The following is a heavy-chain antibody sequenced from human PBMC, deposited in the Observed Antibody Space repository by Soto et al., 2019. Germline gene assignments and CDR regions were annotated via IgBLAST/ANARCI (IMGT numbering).Heavy chain of an antibody. D-gene: IGHD4-17*01. V-gene: IGHV1-46*01. CDR2: INPSGGST. Sequence: VSCKASGYTFTSYYMHWVRQAPGQGLEWMGIINPSGGSTSYAQKFQGSVTMTSDTSTSTANMELTSLRSDDTALYFCARTTVTASYYYLDVWGKGSTVTVPS. J-gene: IGHJ6*03. CDR1: GYTFTSYY. CDR3: ARTTVTASYYYLDV.